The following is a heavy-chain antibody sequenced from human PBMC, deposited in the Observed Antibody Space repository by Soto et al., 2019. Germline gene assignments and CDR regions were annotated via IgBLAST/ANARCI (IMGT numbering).Heavy chain of an antibody. CDR3: ASDMVRGVRSLDY. D-gene: IGHD3-10*01. J-gene: IGHJ4*02. Sequence: KPSETLSLTCTVSVGSIRSGDYYWSWIRQPPGKGLEWIGYIYYSGSTYYNPSLKSRVTISVDTSKNQFSLKLSSVTAADTAVYYCASDMVRGVRSLDYWGQGTLVTVSS. CDR2: IYYSGST. V-gene: IGHV4-30-4*01. CDR1: VGSIRSGDYY.